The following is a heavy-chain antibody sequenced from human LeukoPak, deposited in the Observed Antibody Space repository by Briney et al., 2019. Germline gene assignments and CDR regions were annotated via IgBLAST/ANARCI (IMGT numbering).Heavy chain of an antibody. CDR3: AREVAVAEVDY. J-gene: IGHJ4*02. Sequence: GGSLRLSCAASGFTFSSYSMNWVRQAPXXXLEWVSYISSSSSTIYYADSVKGRFTISRDNAKNSLYLQMNSLRAEDTAVYYCAREVAVAEVDYWGQGTLVTVSS. V-gene: IGHV3-48*01. CDR2: ISSSSSTI. CDR1: GFTFSSYS. D-gene: IGHD6-19*01.